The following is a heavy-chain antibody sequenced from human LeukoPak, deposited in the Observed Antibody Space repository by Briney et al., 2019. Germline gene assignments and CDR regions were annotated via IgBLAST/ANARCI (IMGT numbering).Heavy chain of an antibody. CDR3: ATSILTGYYNPYYGMDV. CDR1: GYTLTELS. Sequence: ASVKVSCKVSGYTLTELSMHWERQAPGKGLEWMGGFDPEDGETIYAQKFQGRVTMTEDTSTDTAYMELSSLRSEDTAVYYCATSILTGYYNPYYGMDVWGQGTTVTVSS. V-gene: IGHV1-24*01. J-gene: IGHJ6*02. CDR2: FDPEDGET. D-gene: IGHD3-9*01.